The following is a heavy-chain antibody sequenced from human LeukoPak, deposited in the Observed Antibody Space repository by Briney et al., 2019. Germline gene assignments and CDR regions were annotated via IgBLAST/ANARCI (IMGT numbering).Heavy chain of an antibody. CDR2: INHSGST. V-gene: IGHV4-34*01. J-gene: IGHJ5*02. CDR1: GGSFSGYY. CDR3: ARGRLVSGGSGIWFDP. Sequence: SETLSLTCAVYGGSFSGYYWSWIRQPPGKGLEWIGEINHSGSTNYNPSLKSRVTISVDTSKNQFSLKLSSVTAADTAVYYCARGRLVSGGSGIWFDPWGQGTLVTVSS. D-gene: IGHD2-15*01.